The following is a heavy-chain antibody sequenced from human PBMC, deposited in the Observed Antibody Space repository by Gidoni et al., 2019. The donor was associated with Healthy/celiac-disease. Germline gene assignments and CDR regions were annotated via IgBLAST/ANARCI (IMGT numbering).Heavy chain of an antibody. CDR3: AAGRGYSYAPGFDY. J-gene: IGHJ4*02. Sequence: QVPLQESGPGLVKPSETLSLTCPVSAGSISSYYWSWIRQHPGKGLEWIGDIYYSGSTNYNHSLKSRVTISVDTSKNQFSLKLSSVTAADTAVYYCAAGRGYSYAPGFDYWGQGTLVTVSS. CDR2: IYYSGST. V-gene: IGHV4-59*01. D-gene: IGHD5-18*01. CDR1: AGSISSYY.